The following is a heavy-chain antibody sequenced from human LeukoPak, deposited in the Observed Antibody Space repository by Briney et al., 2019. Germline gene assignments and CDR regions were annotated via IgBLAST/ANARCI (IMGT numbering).Heavy chain of an antibody. CDR3: ARDFDY. V-gene: IGHV4-59*01. Sequence: SETLSVTCTVSGGSISSYYWSWIRQPPGKGLEWIGYIYYSGSTNYNPSLKSRVTISVDTSKNQFSLKLSSVTAADTAVYYCARDFDYWGQGTLVTVSS. J-gene: IGHJ4*02. CDR1: GGSISSYY. CDR2: IYYSGST.